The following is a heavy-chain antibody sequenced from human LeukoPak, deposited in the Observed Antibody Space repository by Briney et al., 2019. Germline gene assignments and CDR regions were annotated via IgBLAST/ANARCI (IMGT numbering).Heavy chain of an antibody. CDR2: IKQDGSGK. CDR1: GFTFSSYW. D-gene: IGHD6-13*01. CDR3: ARDPYSSSWYEVY. V-gene: IGHV3-7*03. J-gene: IGHJ4*02. Sequence: GGSLRLSCAASGFTFSSYWMSWVRQAPGKGLEWVANIKQDGSGKYYVDSVKGRFTISRDNAKNSLYLQMNSLRAEDTAVCYCARDPYSSSWYEVYWGQGTLVTVSS.